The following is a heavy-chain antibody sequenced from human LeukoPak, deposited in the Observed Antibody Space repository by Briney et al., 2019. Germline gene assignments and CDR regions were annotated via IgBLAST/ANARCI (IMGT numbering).Heavy chain of an antibody. D-gene: IGHD6-19*01. CDR1: GGSISSYY. V-gene: IGHV4-59*08. CDR2: IYYSGST. Sequence: SETLSLTCTVSGGSISSYYWSWIRQPPGKGLEWIGYIYYSGSTNYNPSLKSRVTISVDTSKNQFSLKLSSVTAADTAVYYCARLAVAGNWFDPWGQGTLVTVSS. J-gene: IGHJ5*02. CDR3: ARLAVAGNWFDP.